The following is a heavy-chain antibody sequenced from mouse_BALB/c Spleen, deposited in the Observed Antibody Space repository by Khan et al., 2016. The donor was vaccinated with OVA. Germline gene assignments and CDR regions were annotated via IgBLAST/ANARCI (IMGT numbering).Heavy chain of an antibody. J-gene: IGHJ2*01. Sequence: VQLQQSGPELVRPGASVKISCKASGYSFTGYFMNWVMQSHGKSLEWIGRINPHIGETFYNQRFKDKATLTVDESSNTAHMELRSLASEDSAVYYCTRIYRSVFDYWGQGTTLTVSS. D-gene: IGHD1-1*01. CDR3: TRIYRSVFDY. V-gene: IGHV1-20*02. CDR2: INPHIGET. CDR1: GYSFTGYF.